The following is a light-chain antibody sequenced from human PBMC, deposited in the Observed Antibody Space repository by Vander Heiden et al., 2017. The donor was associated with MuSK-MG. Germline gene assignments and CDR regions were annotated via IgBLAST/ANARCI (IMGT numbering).Light chain of an antibody. J-gene: IGLJ2*01. CDR1: KLGDKY. CDR2: LYS. Sequence: SYELTLPPSESVSPGQTASITCAGDKLGDKYACCYRQKPGPSPVRVIVLYSNRPSGIPERFPFSNSRTQDTPTLTVTQTMDKADDDCHEQASGTTLVVFGTGTKLTVL. V-gene: IGLV3-1*01. CDR3: HEQASGTTLVV.